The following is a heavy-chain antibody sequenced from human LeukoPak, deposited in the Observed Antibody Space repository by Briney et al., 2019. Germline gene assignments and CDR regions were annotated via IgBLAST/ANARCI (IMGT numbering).Heavy chain of an antibody. Sequence: GGSLRLSCAASGFTFSSFWMSWVRQAPGKGLEWVANIKQDGSEEYYVDSVKGRFTISRDNAKNSLYLQMNGLRAEDTAVYYCARWEGNGYYFDYRGQGTLVTVSS. CDR2: IKQDGSEE. V-gene: IGHV3-7*01. CDR3: ARWEGNGYYFDY. CDR1: GFTFSSFW. J-gene: IGHJ4*02. D-gene: IGHD3-22*01.